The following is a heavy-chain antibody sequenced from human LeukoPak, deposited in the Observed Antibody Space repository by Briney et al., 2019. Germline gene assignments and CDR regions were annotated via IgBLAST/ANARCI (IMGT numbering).Heavy chain of an antibody. D-gene: IGHD1-26*01. Sequence: SVKVSCKASGGTFISYTISWVRQPPGQGLEWMGKIIPILGIANYAQNFQGRVTITADKSASTAYMELSSLRSGDTAVYYCAREHSGNYHGHYWGQGTLVTVSS. V-gene: IGHV1-69*04. CDR1: GGTFISYT. CDR2: IIPILGIA. J-gene: IGHJ4*02. CDR3: AREHSGNYHGHY.